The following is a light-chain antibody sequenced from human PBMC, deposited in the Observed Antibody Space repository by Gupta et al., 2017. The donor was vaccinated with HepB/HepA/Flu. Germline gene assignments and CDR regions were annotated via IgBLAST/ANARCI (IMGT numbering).Light chain of an antibody. V-gene: IGKV1-39*01. CDR3: QHRYGSRKT. CDR1: QSINTY. J-gene: IGKJ1*01. Sequence: DIQTTQSPSSLSASIGDIVSITCRARQSINTYLNWCQEKEGITPKLLIHAASSLQSGVPLRFSGSGSGTDITLTIRTPQPEAFAPYFCQHRYGSRKTFGEGTKVEMK. CDR2: AAS.